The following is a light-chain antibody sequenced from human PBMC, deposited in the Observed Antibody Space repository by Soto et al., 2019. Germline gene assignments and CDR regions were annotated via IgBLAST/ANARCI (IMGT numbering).Light chain of an antibody. V-gene: IGKV3-15*01. CDR2: AVS. CDR1: QSVSSN. J-gene: IGKJ1*01. Sequence: EIMMTQSPGTLSASPGERATLSCRASQSVSSNLAWYQQKPGQAPRLLIYAVSTRATGIPARFSGSGSGTEFTLTISSLQSEDFAVYYCHQYNKWPLTFGQGTKVEI. CDR3: HQYNKWPLT.